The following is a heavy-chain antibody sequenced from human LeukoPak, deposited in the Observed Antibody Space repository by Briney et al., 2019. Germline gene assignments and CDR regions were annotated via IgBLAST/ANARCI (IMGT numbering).Heavy chain of an antibody. CDR1: GGSISSSSYY. CDR2: IYYSGST. V-gene: IGHV4-39*01. J-gene: IGHJ3*02. D-gene: IGHD3-22*01. Sequence: SETLSLTCTVSGGSISSSSYYWGWIRQPPGKGLEWIGSIYYSGSTYYNPSLKSRVTISVDTSKNQFSLKLSSVTAADTAVYYCARHPKDWGGSGYWGDAFDIWGQGTMVTVSS. CDR3: ARHPKDWGGSGYWGDAFDI.